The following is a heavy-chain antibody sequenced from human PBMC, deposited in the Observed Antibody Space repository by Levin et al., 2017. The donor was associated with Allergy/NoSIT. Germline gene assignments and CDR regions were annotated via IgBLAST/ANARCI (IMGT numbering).Heavy chain of an antibody. Sequence: GGSLRLSCAASGFTFSSYSMNWVRQAPGKGLEWVSSISSGSGYIYYADSVKGRFTISRDNAKNSLYLQMNSLRAEDTAVYYCARGNYGSGIAVRAFDIWGQGTMVTVSS. J-gene: IGHJ3*02. CDR1: GFTFSSYS. CDR3: ARGNYGSGIAVRAFDI. D-gene: IGHD3-10*01. CDR2: ISSGSGYI. V-gene: IGHV3-21*01.